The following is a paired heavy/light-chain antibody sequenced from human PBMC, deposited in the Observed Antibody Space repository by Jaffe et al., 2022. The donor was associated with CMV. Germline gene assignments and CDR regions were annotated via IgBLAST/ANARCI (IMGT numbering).Heavy chain of an antibody. Sequence: QVQLVQSGAEVKKPGASVKVSCKASGYSFTGHAIHWARQAPGQRFEWLGWINPGNGNTKYSQKFQGRVTITRDTSASIVYMELSSLRSEDTAVYFCARERVGSGYQPMDVWANGTTVTVSS. CDR2: INPGNGNT. D-gene: IGHD5-12*01. J-gene: IGHJ6*03. CDR1: GYSFTGHA. V-gene: IGHV1-3*01. CDR3: ARERVGSGYQPMDV.
Light chain of an antibody. CDR3: QHYKSYSGYT. CDR2: KAS. CDR1: QSISSW. Sequence: DIQMTQSPSTLSASVGDRVTITCRASQSISSWLAWYQQKPGKAPNLLIYKASSLESGVPSRFSGSGSGTEFTLTISSLQPDDFATYHCQHYKSYSGYTFGQGTKLEIK. J-gene: IGKJ2*01. V-gene: IGKV1-5*03.